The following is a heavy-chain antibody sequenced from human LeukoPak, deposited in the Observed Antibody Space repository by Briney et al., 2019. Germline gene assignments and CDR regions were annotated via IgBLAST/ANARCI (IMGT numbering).Heavy chain of an antibody. CDR2: IIPIFGTA. CDR1: GGTFSSYA. D-gene: IGHD2-21*02. J-gene: IGHJ3*02. CDR3: ARAEKEAEAYCGGDCYSNSDGAFDI. V-gene: IGHV1-69*13. Sequence: ASVKVSCKASGGTFSSYAISWVRQAPGQGLEWMGGIIPIFGTANYAQKFQGRVTVTADESTSTAYMELSSLRSEDTAVYYCARAEKEAEAYCGGDCYSNSDGAFDIWGQGTMVTVSS.